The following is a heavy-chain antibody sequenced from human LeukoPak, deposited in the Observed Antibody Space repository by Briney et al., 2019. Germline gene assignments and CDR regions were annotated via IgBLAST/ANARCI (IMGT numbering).Heavy chain of an antibody. CDR3: ARSSIHIVVEPPATQRFDP. Sequence: ASVKVSCKASGYTLTDYYMHWVRQAPGQGLEWMGWINPNSGGTNYAQKFQGRVTMTRDTSISTAYMDLSALTSNDTAVYYCARSSIHIVVEPPATQRFDPWGQGTLVTVSS. J-gene: IGHJ5*01. CDR2: INPNSGGT. V-gene: IGHV1-2*02. D-gene: IGHD2-2*01. CDR1: GYTLTDYY.